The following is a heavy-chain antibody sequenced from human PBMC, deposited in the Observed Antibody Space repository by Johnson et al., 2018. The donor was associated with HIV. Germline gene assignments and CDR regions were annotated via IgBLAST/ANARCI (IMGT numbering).Heavy chain of an antibody. CDR3: ARLPSGYSRDDLDI. J-gene: IGHJ3*02. Sequence: EVQLVESGGGVVQPGRSLRLSCAASGITVSSNYMSWVRQAPGKGLEWVSVIFTVGDVYYADSVKGRFTVSRDNSKNTLYLQINSLRPEDTAVYYCARLPSGYSRDDLDIWGQGTMVTVSS. CDR2: IFTVGDV. V-gene: IGHV3-66*02. D-gene: IGHD5-18*01. CDR1: GITVSSNY.